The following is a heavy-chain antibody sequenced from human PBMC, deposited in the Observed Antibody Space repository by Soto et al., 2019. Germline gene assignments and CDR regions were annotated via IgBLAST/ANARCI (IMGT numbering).Heavy chain of an antibody. V-gene: IGHV4-31*03. CDR2: IYYSGST. J-gene: IGHJ5*02. CDR3: ARVGGINWFDP. Sequence: QVQLQESGPGLVKPSQTLSLTCTVSGGSISSGGYYWSWIRQHPGKGLEWIGYIYYSGSTYYNPSLKSRVTXSXXPSKNQFSLKLRSVTAADTAVYYCARVGGINWFDPWGQGTLVTVSS. D-gene: IGHD1-20*01. CDR1: GGSISSGGYY.